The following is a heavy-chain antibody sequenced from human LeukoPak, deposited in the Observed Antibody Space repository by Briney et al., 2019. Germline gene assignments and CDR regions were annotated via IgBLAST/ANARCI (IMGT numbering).Heavy chain of an antibody. J-gene: IGHJ3*02. CDR1: GYTFTSYY. V-gene: IGHV1-46*01. CDR2: INPSGGST. D-gene: IGHD4-23*01. Sequence: ASVKVPCKASGYTFTSYYMHWVRQAPGQGLEWMGIINPSGGSTSYAQKFQGRVTMTRDTSTSTVYMELSSLRSEDTAVYYCARAYGGNHDAFDIWGQGTMVTVSS. CDR3: ARAYGGNHDAFDI.